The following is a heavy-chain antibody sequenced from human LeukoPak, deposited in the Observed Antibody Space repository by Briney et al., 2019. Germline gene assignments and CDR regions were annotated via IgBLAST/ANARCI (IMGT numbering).Heavy chain of an antibody. D-gene: IGHD2-21*02. V-gene: IGHV3-74*01. CDR2: IFTDGSTT. CDR3: ARELPREVTLDY. Sequence: GGSLRLSCVASEFNFFSYGMQWVRQAPGKGLVWVSRIFTDGSTTSYADSVKGRFTISRDNAKNTLYLEMKSLRVEDTAVYYCARELPREVTLDYWGQGTLVTASP. J-gene: IGHJ4*01. CDR1: EFNFFSYG.